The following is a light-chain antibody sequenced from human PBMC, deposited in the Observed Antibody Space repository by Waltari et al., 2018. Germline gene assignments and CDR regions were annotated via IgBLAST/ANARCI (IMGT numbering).Light chain of an antibody. Sequence: EIVMTQSPATLSVSPGERATLSCRASQSVSSNLAWYQQKPGQAPRLLIYGASTRATGIPARFSVSVSGTEFTLTISSLQSEDFAVYYCQQYNNWPPVTFGQGTRLEIK. CDR3: QQYNNWPPVT. CDR1: QSVSSN. V-gene: IGKV3-15*01. CDR2: GAS. J-gene: IGKJ5*01.